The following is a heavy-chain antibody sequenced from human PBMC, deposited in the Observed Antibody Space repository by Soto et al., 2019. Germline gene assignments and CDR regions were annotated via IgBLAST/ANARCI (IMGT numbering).Heavy chain of an antibody. CDR1: GFTFSIYS. Sequence: GSLRLSCAASGFTFSIYSMNWVRQAPGEGLEWVSSISSSSSYIYYADSVKGRFTISRDNAKNSLCLQMNSLRAEDTAVYYCTGALRFLEWSPFDPWGQGTLVTVSS. V-gene: IGHV3-21*01. CDR3: TGALRFLEWSPFDP. CDR2: ISSSSSYI. J-gene: IGHJ5*02. D-gene: IGHD3-3*01.